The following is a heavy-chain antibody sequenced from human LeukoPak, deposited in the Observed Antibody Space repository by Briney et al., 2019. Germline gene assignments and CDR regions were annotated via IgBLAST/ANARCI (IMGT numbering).Heavy chain of an antibody. V-gene: IGHV3-30*04. CDR2: ISYDGTTK. D-gene: IGHD3-10*01. Sequence: PGRSLTLSCAASGFTFSSYAMSWVRQAPGKGLEWVSIISYDGTTKDYTDSGKGRFTISRDNSKNTLYLQMTSLRTEDTAVYYCAKGVETSTTGELPYYFDYWGQGTLVTVSS. J-gene: IGHJ4*02. CDR3: AKGVETSTTGELPYYFDY. CDR1: GFTFSSYA.